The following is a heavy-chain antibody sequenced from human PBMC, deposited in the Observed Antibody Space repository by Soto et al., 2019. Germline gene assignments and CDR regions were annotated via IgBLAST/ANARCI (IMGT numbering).Heavy chain of an antibody. J-gene: IGHJ4*02. D-gene: IGHD3-10*01. CDR2: IWFDGSNK. V-gene: IGHV3-33*01. CDR3: ARDLKVRGVIGTNYFDY. Sequence: QVQLVESGGGVVQPGKSLTLSCAASGFTFTSFGMHWVRQAPGKGLEWVAGIWFDGSNKYYADSVKGRFTISRNNFKNTLYLQMNSLRAEDTAVYYCARDLKVRGVIGTNYFDYWGQGTLVTVSS. CDR1: GFTFTSFG.